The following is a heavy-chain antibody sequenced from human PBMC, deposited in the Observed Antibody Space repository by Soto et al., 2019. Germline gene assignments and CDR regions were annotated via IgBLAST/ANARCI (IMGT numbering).Heavy chain of an antibody. V-gene: IGHV3-74*01. CDR1: GFTFSSYW. Sequence: EVQLVESGGGLVQPWGSLRLSCAASGFTFSSYWMHWVRQVPGKGLLWVSRIDEYGSTINYADSVRGRFTISRDNARNTLYLEMNSLRAEDTALYYCTRDIGGKGAYWGPGTLVIVSS. J-gene: IGHJ4*02. CDR3: TRDIGGKGAY. D-gene: IGHD3-10*01. CDR2: IDEYGSTI.